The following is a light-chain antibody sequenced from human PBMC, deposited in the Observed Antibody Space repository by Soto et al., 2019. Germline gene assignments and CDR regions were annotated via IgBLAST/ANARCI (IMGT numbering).Light chain of an antibody. V-gene: IGKV3-20*01. J-gene: IGKJ4*01. CDR3: QQYATSPLT. Sequence: ENVLTQSPDTLSLSPGERGTLSCRASQSVAKNYLAWYQQKPGQAPRLLIYCASSRATGIPDSFSGTGSGTHFTPTISRLEPEDLAVYSCQQYATSPLTFGGGTKGEIK. CDR1: QSVAKNY. CDR2: CAS.